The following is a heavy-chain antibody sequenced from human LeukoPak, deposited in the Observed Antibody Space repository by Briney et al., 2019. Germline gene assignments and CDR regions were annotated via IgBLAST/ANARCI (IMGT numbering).Heavy chain of an antibody. CDR1: GGSISSYY. V-gene: IGHV4-59*01. CDR2: IYYSGST. CDR3: ARGRLEPFSYDF. Sequence: SETLSLTCTVSGGSISSYYWSWIRQPPGKGLEWIGYIYYSGSTNYNPSLKSRVTISVDTSKNQLSLKLSTVTAADTAVYYCARGRLEPFSYDFWGQGTLVTVSS. D-gene: IGHD3-3*01. J-gene: IGHJ4*02.